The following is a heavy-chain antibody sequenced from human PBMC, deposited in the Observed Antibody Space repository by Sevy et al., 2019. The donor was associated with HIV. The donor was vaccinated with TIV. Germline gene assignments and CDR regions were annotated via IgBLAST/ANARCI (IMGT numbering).Heavy chain of an antibody. J-gene: IGHJ4*02. D-gene: IGHD3-10*01. CDR3: ARVYYYGSGSPNYYFDY. CDR2: IYHSGST. Sequence: SETLSLTCTVSGYSISSGYYWGWIRQPPGKGLEWIGCIYHSGSTYYNPSLKSRVTISVDTSKNQFSLKLSSVTAADTAVYYCARVYYYGSGSPNYYFDYWGQGTLVTVSS. CDR1: GYSISSGYY. V-gene: IGHV4-38-2*02.